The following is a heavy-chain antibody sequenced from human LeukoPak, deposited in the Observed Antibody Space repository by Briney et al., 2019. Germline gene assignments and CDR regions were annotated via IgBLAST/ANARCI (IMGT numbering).Heavy chain of an antibody. Sequence: GGSLRLSCAASGFTVSSNYMSWVRQAPGKGLEWVSAISGSGGSTYYADSVKGRFTISRDNSKNTLYLQMNSLRAEDTAVYYCAKDGVYYGSGSSNYFDYWGQGTLVTVSS. J-gene: IGHJ4*02. CDR2: ISGSGGST. V-gene: IGHV3-23*01. CDR1: GFTVSSNY. D-gene: IGHD3-10*01. CDR3: AKDGVYYGSGSSNYFDY.